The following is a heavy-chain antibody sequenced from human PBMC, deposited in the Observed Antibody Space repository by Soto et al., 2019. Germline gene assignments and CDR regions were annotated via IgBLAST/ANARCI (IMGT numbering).Heavy chain of an antibody. CDR3: GRGSSIGYGQAIDQ. CDR1: GVTISTYY. D-gene: IGHD1-1*01. CDR2: NYHSGTT. V-gene: IGHV4-59*01. Sequence: SETLSLTCAVSGVTISTYYWSWIRQPPGKGLEWIGYNYHSGTTNYNPSLKSRVTISVDTSKNQFSLRLTSVTAAVPAIPFCGRGSSIGYGQAIDQWGQATQVTVSS. J-gene: IGHJ4*02.